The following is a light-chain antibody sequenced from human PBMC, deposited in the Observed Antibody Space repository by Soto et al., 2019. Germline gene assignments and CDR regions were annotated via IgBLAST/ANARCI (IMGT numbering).Light chain of an antibody. Sequence: QLVLTQSPSASASLGASVKLSCTLSSGRSDYTIAWHQQQPGKGPRYLMKLYSDGSHIKGDGIPDRFSGSSSGAERYLTISNLQSEDEADYYCQTWATDIKWQFGGGTKVTVL. CDR2: LYSDGSH. J-gene: IGLJ3*02. V-gene: IGLV4-69*01. CDR3: QTWATDIKWQ. CDR1: SGRSDYT.